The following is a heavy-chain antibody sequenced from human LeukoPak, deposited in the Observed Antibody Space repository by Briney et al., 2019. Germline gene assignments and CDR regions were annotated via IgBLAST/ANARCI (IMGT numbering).Heavy chain of an antibody. D-gene: IGHD2-2*01. V-gene: IGHV4-30-2*01. CDR2: IYHSGST. Sequence: SQTLSLTCAVSGGSISSGGYSWSWIRQPPGKGLGWIGYIYHSGSTYYNPSLKSRVTISVDRSKNQFSLKLSSVTAADTAVYYCARAAVVVPAELDYWGQGTLVTVSS. J-gene: IGHJ4*02. CDR1: GGSISSGGYS. CDR3: ARAAVVVPAELDY.